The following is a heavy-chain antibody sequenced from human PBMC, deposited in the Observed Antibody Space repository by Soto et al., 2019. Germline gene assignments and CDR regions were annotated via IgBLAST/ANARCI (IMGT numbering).Heavy chain of an antibody. CDR1: SGSISSNNW. Sequence: QVQLQESGPGLVKPSGTLSLTCAVSSGSISSNNWWSWVRQPPGKGLEWIGEVYHSGSTNYNPSLKSRVTISVDKSMNQFSLGLSSVTAADTAVYYCAIYTGGARGHFQHWGQGTLVTVSS. V-gene: IGHV4-4*02. CDR3: AIYTGGARGHFQH. CDR2: VYHSGST. D-gene: IGHD2-2*02. J-gene: IGHJ1*01.